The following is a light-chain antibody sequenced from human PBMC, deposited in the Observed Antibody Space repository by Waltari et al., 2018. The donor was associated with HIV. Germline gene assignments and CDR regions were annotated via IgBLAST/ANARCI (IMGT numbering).Light chain of an antibody. J-gene: IGKJ5*01. CDR3: MQALQTPLIT. V-gene: IGKV2-28*01. CDR2: LGS. CDR1: QSLLNSNGFNY. Sequence: DLVMTQSPLSLPVTPGEPASISCSPSQSLLNSNGFNYLDWYLQKPGQSPRLLIYLGSDRAPGVPDRFSGSGSGTDFTLKISRVEAEDVGVYYCMQALQTPLITFGQGTRLEIK.